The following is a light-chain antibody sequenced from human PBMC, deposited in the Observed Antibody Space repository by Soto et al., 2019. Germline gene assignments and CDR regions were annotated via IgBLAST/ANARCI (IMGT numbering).Light chain of an antibody. CDR1: QSVNRN. CDR2: AAS. J-gene: IGKJ1*01. CDR3: QQYNNWWT. V-gene: IGKV3-15*01. Sequence: EIVMTQSPATLSVSPGERATLSCRASQSVNRNLAWYQQKPGPAPRLLISAASTRATGIPARFSGSGSETEFTLTISSLQSEDFAVYYCQQYNNWWTFGQGTKVEMK.